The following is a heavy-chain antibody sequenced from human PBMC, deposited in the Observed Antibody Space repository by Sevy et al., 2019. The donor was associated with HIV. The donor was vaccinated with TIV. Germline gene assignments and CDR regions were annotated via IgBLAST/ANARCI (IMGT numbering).Heavy chain of an antibody. CDR2: IYYSGST. D-gene: IGHD3-10*01. Sequence: SETLSLTCTVSGGSISSGDYYWSWIRQPPGKGLEWIGYIYYSGSTYYNPSLKSRVTISVDTSKNQFSLKLSSVTAADTAMYYCARGITMVREQGWFDPWGQGTLVTVSS. CDR3: ARGITMVREQGWFDP. J-gene: IGHJ5*02. CDR1: GGSISSGDYY. V-gene: IGHV4-30-4*01.